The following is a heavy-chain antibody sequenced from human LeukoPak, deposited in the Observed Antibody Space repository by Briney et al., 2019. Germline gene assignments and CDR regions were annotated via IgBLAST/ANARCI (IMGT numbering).Heavy chain of an antibody. V-gene: IGHV3-23*01. CDR2: ISGSGFST. J-gene: IGHJ4*02. CDR3: AKDERNWNYNLASQTYD. Sequence: PGGSLRLSCAASRFTFSSYAMSWVRQAPGKGLEWVSAISGSGFSTYYADSVKGRFTVSRDNSKNTLYLQMSSLRAEDTAVYYCAKDERNWNYNLASQTYDWGQGTLVTVSS. CDR1: RFTFSSYA. D-gene: IGHD1-7*01.